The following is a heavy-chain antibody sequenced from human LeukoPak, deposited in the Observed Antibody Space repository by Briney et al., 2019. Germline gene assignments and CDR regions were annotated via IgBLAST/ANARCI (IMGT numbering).Heavy chain of an antibody. CDR1: GFTFGDYA. V-gene: IGHV3-49*04. D-gene: IGHD5-24*01. CDR3: ARSRDGYNFAFDY. CDR2: MRSGETQ. J-gene: IGHJ4*02. Sequence: PGGSLRLSCTTSGFTFGDYALSWVRQAPGKGLEWVGFMRSGETQQYAASVSGGFSISRDESNRVAHLQMSSLKTEDTALYYCARSRDGYNFAFDYWGRGTLVTV.